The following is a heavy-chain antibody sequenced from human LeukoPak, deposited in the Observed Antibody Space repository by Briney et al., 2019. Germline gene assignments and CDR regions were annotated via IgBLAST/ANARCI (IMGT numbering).Heavy chain of an antibody. D-gene: IGHD6-19*01. CDR3: AREGRGYSSLDWFDP. Sequence: SQTLSLTCTGSGGSISSGSYYWSWIRQPAGKGLEWIGRIYTSGSTNYNPSLKSRVTISVDTSKNQFSLKLSSVTAADTAVYYCAREGRGYSSLDWFDPWGQGTLVTVSS. CDR1: GGSISSGSYY. J-gene: IGHJ5*02. V-gene: IGHV4-61*02. CDR2: IYTSGST.